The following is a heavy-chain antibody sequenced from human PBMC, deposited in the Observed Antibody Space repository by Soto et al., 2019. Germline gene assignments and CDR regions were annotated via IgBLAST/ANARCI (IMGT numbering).Heavy chain of an antibody. V-gene: IGHV1-46*01. CDR2: INPSVGST. CDR3: ARGGASCAGGCYWD. Sequence: QVQLVQSGAEVKKAGASVKVSCKTSGYTFTTNYIHWVRQAPRQGLEWMGKINPSVGSTIYAQKCQGRITMPRDRSTSTVYMELSSLRSEDTAVYYCARGGASCAGGCYWDWGQGTLVTVSS. J-gene: IGHJ4*02. D-gene: IGHD2-21*02. CDR1: GYTFTTNY.